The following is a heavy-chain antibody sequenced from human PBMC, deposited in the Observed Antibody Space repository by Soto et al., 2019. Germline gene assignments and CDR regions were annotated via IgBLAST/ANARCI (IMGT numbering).Heavy chain of an antibody. Sequence: LSCAASGCNFGNAWGNWVRQTTGKGLEWVGRVKSKTDGGTTDFAAPVKGRFAISRDDSKNMVYLEMNSLKTEDTAIYYCTTDSYITSIIVRFDYWGHGTLVTVSS. CDR1: GCNFGNAW. CDR3: TTDSYITSIIVRFDY. D-gene: IGHD3-22*01. CDR2: VKSKTDGGTT. J-gene: IGHJ4*01. V-gene: IGHV3-15*07.